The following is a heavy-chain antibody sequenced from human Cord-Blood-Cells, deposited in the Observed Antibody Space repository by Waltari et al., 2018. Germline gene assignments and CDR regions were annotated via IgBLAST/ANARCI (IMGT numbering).Heavy chain of an antibody. J-gene: IGHJ3*02. CDR3: ARGRAAMNWGSGENAFDI. Sequence: QVQLQQWGAGPLKPSETLSRTCAVYGGSFSGYYGSCIRQPPGKGLEWIGEINHSGSTNYNPSLKSRVTISVDTSKNQFSLKLSSVTAADTAVYYCARGRAAMNWGSGENAFDIWGQGTMVTDSS. CDR1: GGSFSGYY. CDR2: INHSGST. D-gene: IGHD7-27*01. V-gene: IGHV4-34*01.